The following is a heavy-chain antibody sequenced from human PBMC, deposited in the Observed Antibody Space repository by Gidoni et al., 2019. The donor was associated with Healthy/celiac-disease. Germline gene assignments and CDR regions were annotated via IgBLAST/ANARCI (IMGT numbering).Heavy chain of an antibody. CDR2: INPNSGGT. J-gene: IGHJ5*02. V-gene: IGHV1-2*02. CDR1: GYTFTGYY. Sequence: SGYTFTGYYMHWVRQAPGQGLEWMGWINPNSGGTNYAQKFQGRVTMTRDTSISTAYMELSRLRSDDTAVYYCARGEFTYYSDSSGYWFDPWGQGTLGTVSS. D-gene: IGHD3-22*01. CDR3: ARGEFTYYSDSSGYWFDP.